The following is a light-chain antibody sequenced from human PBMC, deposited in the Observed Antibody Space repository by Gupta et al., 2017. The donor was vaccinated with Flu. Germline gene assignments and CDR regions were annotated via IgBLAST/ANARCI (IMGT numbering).Light chain of an antibody. V-gene: IGKV1-5*03. Sequence: STLSASVGDRVTITCRASQSINSWLAWYQQKPGKAPKLLIYQASILESGVPSRFSGSGSGTEFTLTISCLQPDDFAAYYCQQYSSYSGYSFGQGTKLEIK. J-gene: IGKJ2*03. CDR3: QQYSSYSGYS. CDR1: QSINSW. CDR2: QAS.